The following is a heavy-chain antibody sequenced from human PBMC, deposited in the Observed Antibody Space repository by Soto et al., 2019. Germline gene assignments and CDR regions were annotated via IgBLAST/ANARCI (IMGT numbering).Heavy chain of an antibody. CDR2: ISYDGSNK. Sequence: PGGSLRLSCAASGFTFSSYGMHWVRQAPGKGLEWVAVISYDGSNKYYADSVKGRFTISRDNSKNTLYLQMNSLRAEDTAVYYCAKDGNSSGYYEYYYGMDVWGQGTTVTVSS. D-gene: IGHD3-22*01. CDR1: GFTFSSYG. CDR3: AKDGNSSGYYEYYYGMDV. J-gene: IGHJ6*02. V-gene: IGHV3-30*18.